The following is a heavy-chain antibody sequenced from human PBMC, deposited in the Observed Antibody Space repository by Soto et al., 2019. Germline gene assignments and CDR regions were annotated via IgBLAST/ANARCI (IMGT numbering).Heavy chain of an antibody. CDR1: GGTLSNHA. Sequence: ASVKVSCKASGGTLSNHAINWVRQAPGQGLEWMGWISDYNGNTYYEKEFQGRVTMTTDTSTRTAYMELKSLRSDDTAVYYCAREGYYSGSGSYSPPRYYGMDVWGQGTTVTVSS. J-gene: IGHJ6*02. CDR3: AREGYYSGSGSYSPPRYYGMDV. V-gene: IGHV1-18*01. D-gene: IGHD3-10*01. CDR2: ISDYNGNT.